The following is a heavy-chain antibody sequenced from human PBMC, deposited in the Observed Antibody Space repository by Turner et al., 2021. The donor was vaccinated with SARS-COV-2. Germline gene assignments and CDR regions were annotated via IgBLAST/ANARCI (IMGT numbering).Heavy chain of an antibody. J-gene: IGHJ4*02. CDR1: RFTFSSYS. CDR3: ARELAGRFGGATEIDY. D-gene: IGHD1-26*01. CDR2: ISSSSSYI. V-gene: IGHV3-21*01. Sequence: EVQLLESGGGLVQPGGSLRLSFAASRFTFSSYSMNWVRQAPGKGMEWISFISSSSSYIYYADSVKGRFTISRDNAKNSLYLQMNSLRAEDTAVYYCARELAGRFGGATEIDYWGQGTLVTVSS.